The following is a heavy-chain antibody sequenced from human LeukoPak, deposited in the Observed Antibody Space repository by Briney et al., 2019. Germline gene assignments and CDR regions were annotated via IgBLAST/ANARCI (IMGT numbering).Heavy chain of an antibody. CDR1: GGSISSGDYY. D-gene: IGHD1-7*01. Sequence: SETLSLTCTVSGGSISSGDYYWSWIRQPPGKGLEWIGYIYYSGSTYYNPSLKSRVTISVDTSKNQFSLKLSSVTAADTAVYCCARDLPTTAFDIWGQGTMVTVSS. J-gene: IGHJ3*02. CDR2: IYYSGST. V-gene: IGHV4-30-4*08. CDR3: ARDLPTTAFDI.